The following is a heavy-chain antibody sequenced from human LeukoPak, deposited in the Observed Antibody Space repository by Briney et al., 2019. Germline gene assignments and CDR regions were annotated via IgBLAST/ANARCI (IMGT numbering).Heavy chain of an antibody. D-gene: IGHD1-14*01. J-gene: IGHJ4*02. V-gene: IGHV3-21*01. Sequence: GGSLRPSCAASGFTFSSYSMNWVRQAPGKGLEWVSSISSSSSYIYYADSVKGRFTISRDNAKNSLYLQMNSLRAEDTAVYYCARDIGGGEPFDYWGQGTLVTVSS. CDR3: ARDIGGGEPFDY. CDR1: GFTFSSYS. CDR2: ISSSSSYI.